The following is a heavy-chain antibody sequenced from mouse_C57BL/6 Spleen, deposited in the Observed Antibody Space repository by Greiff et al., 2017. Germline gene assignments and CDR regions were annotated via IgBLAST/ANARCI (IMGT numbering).Heavy chain of an antibody. CDR3: ARGGGYAWFAY. CDR1: GYAFTHYL. D-gene: IGHD2-2*01. CDR2: INPGSGGT. V-gene: IGHV1-54*01. Sequence: QVQLQQSGAELVRPGTSVKVSCKASGYAFTHYLIEWVKQRPGQGLEWIGVINPGSGGTNYNEKFKGKATLTADKSSSTAYMQLSSLTSEDSAVYFCARGGGYAWFAYWGQGTLVTVSA. J-gene: IGHJ3*01.